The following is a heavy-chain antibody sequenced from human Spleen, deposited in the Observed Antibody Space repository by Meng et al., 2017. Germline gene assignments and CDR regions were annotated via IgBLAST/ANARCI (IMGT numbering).Heavy chain of an antibody. D-gene: IGHD5-18*01. CDR2: ISYDGSNK. V-gene: IGHV3-30*04. J-gene: IGHJ3*01. CDR3: GKEIRYSYGTARDV. Sequence: GESLKISCAASGFTFSSYAMHWVRQAPGKGLEWVAVISYDGSNKYYADSVKGRFTISRDNSKNTLYLQMNSLRVEDTAIYYCGKEIRYSYGTARDVWGQGTMVTVSS. CDR1: GFTFSSYA.